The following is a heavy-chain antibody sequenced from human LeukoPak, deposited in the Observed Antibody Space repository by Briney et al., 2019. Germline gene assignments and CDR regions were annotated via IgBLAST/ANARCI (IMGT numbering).Heavy chain of an antibody. J-gene: IGHJ6*02. D-gene: IGHD3-10*01. Sequence: SETLSLTCTVAGGSISSYYCSWIRQPAGKGLEWIGRIYTSGSTNYTPSLKSRVTMSVDASKNQFSLKLSSVTAADTAVYYCARDFPYLYGSDYYYVLDVWGQGTTVTVSS. CDR1: GGSISSYY. V-gene: IGHV4-4*07. CDR2: IYTSGST. CDR3: ARDFPYLYGSDYYYVLDV.